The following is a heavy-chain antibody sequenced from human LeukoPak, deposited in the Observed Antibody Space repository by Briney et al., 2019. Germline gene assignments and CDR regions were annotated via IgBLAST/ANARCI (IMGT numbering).Heavy chain of an antibody. CDR2: IKSKTAGGTT. CDR3: TTEDPYYYDSDPDGGY. Sequence: GGSLRLSCAASGFTFSNAWMSWVRQAPGKGREWVGRIKSKTAGGTTDYAAPVKGRFTISRDDSKNTLYLQVNSLKTEDTAVYYCTTEDPYYYDSDPDGGYWGQGTLVTVSS. J-gene: IGHJ4*02. V-gene: IGHV3-15*01. CDR1: GFTFSNAW. D-gene: IGHD3-22*01.